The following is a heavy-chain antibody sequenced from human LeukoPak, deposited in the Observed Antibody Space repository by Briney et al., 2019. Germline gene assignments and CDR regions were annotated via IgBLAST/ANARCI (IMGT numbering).Heavy chain of an antibody. J-gene: IGHJ5*02. Sequence: PSETLSLTCTVSGGSISSGSYYWSWIRQPAGKGLEWIGRIYTSGSTNYNPSLKSRVTISVDTSKNQFSLKLSSVTAADMAVYYCARQGYGLLTGYYEVSWFDPWGQGTLVIVSS. D-gene: IGHD3-9*01. V-gene: IGHV4-61*02. CDR2: IYTSGST. CDR3: ARQGYGLLTGYYEVSWFDP. CDR1: GGSISSGSYY.